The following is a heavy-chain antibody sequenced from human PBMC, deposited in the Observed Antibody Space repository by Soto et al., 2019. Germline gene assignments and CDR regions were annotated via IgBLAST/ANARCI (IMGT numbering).Heavy chain of an antibody. V-gene: IGHV1-69*01. Sequence: QFQLVQSGAEVKEPQSSVKVSCKSSGGSFDSYAVAWVRQAPGQGLEWLGGFIPVFNTSKYAHQFQVRVTFTADDSTGTAYMTLTNLKSEDTAVYFCATRIADSPLVPLHYFYAMDAWGQGTTVIVS. J-gene: IGHJ6*02. D-gene: IGHD2-21*01. CDR1: GGSFDSYA. CDR2: FIPVFNTS. CDR3: ATRIADSPLVPLHYFYAMDA.